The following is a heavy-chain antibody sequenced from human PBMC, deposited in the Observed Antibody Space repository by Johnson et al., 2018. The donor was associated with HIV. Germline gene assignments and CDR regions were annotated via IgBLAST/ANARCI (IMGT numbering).Heavy chain of an antibody. Sequence: QVQLVESEGGVVQPGRSLRLSCAASGFTFSSYAMHWVRQAPGKGLEWVAVISYDGSIKYYADSVKGRFTISRDNSKNTLYLQMNSQRAEDTAVYYCARDRCSSTSCIDAFDIWGQGTMVTVSS. J-gene: IGHJ3*02. CDR1: GFTFSSYA. V-gene: IGHV3-30*04. D-gene: IGHD2-2*01. CDR3: ARDRCSSTSCIDAFDI. CDR2: ISYDGSIK.